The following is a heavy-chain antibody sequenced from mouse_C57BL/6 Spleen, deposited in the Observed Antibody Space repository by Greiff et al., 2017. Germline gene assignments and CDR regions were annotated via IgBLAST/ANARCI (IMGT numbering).Heavy chain of an antibody. CDR2: IHPNSGST. Sequence: VKLQQPGAELVKPGASVKLSCKASGYTFTSYWMHWVKQRPGQGLEWIGMIHPNSGSTNYNEKFKSKATLTVDKSSSTAYMQLSSLTSEDSAVYYCARGGYDGYYGKAWFAYWGQGTLVTVSA. V-gene: IGHV1-64*01. CDR1: GYTFTSYW. D-gene: IGHD2-3*01. J-gene: IGHJ3*01. CDR3: ARGGYDGYYGKAWFAY.